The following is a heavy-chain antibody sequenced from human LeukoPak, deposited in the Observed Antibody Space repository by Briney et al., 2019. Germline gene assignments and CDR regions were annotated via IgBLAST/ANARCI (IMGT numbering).Heavy chain of an antibody. CDR1: GFTFSSYG. CDR3: ARNVSRVWLGESVVSFDN. V-gene: IGHV3-30*02. Sequence: PGGSLRLSCAASGFTFSSYGMHWVRQAPGKGLEWVAFIRYDGSNKYYADSLKGRFTISRDNAKNSLYLQMNSLRAEDTAVYFWARNVSRVWLGESVVSFDNWGRGPLVTVSS. J-gene: IGHJ4*02. D-gene: IGHD3-10*01. CDR2: IRYDGSNK.